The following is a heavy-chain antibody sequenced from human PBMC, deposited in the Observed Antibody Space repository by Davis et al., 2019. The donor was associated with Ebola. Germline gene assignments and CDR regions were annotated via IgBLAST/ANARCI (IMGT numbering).Heavy chain of an antibody. CDR3: ARGRASRYYYDSSGYYCFDS. V-gene: IGHV3-21*01. Sequence: SLKISCTASRITLSTDNMNWVRQAPGKGLEWVSSISTSSSYIYYADSVKGRFTISRDNAKNSLYLQMNSLRVEDTAVYYCARGRASRYYYDSSGYYCFDSWGQGSLVTVSS. CDR2: ISTSSSYI. J-gene: IGHJ4*02. D-gene: IGHD3-22*01. CDR1: RITLSTDN.